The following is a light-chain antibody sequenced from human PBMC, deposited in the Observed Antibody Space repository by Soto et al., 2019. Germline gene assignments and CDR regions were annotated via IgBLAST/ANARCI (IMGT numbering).Light chain of an antibody. V-gene: IGKV1-33*01. CDR2: DAS. CDR1: QDIKKF. J-gene: IGKJ5*01. Sequence: DIQMTQSPSSLSASVGDRVTITCQASQDIKKFLNWYQQKPGKAPKLLIHDASTLETGVPSRFSRSGSGTDFTFIINSLQPEDFATYCCQAFDNLPSITFGQGTRLEIK. CDR3: QAFDNLPSIT.